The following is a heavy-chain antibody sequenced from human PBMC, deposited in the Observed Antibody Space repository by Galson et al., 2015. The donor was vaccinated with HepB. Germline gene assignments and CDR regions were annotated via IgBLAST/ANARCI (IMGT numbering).Heavy chain of an antibody. V-gene: IGHV1-2*02. CDR2: INPNSGGT. CDR1: GYTFTDYY. CDR3: ARDQTKYYDFWSGYYWGTKNGGSYGMDV. D-gene: IGHD3-3*01. J-gene: IGHJ6*02. Sequence: SVKVSCKASGYTFTDYYLHWVRQAPGQGLEWMGWINPNSGGTNYAQKFQGTVTMTRDTSISTAYMELSRLRSDDTAVYYCARDQTKYYDFWSGYYWGTKNGGSYGMDVWGQGTTVTVSS.